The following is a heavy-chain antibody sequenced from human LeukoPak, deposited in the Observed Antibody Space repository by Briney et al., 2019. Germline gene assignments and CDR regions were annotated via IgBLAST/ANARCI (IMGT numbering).Heavy chain of an antibody. V-gene: IGHV3-74*01. Sequence: GGSLRLSCAASGVTLSSCWMHWVRQVPGEGLVWVSRITNDGSDTRYADSVKGRFTISRDNAKNTLYLQMNSLRAEDTAVYFCASSGSGHYYFDFWGQGTLVTVSS. J-gene: IGHJ4*02. CDR1: GVTLSSCW. D-gene: IGHD3-22*01. CDR3: ASSGSGHYYFDF. CDR2: ITNDGSDT.